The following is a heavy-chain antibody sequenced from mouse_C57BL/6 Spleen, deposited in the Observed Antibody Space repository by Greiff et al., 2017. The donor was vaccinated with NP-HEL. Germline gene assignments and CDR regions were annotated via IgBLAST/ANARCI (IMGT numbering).Heavy chain of an antibody. CDR3: ARPLYYGSSPSDAMDY. D-gene: IGHD1-1*01. Sequence: EVQRVESGGGLVKPGGSLKLSCAASGFTFSDYGMHWVRQAPEKGLEWVAYISSGSSTIYYADTVKGRFTISRDNAKNTLFLQMTSLRSEDTAMYYCARPLYYGSSPSDAMDYWGQGTSVTVSS. V-gene: IGHV5-17*01. CDR1: GFTFSDYG. J-gene: IGHJ4*01. CDR2: ISSGSSTI.